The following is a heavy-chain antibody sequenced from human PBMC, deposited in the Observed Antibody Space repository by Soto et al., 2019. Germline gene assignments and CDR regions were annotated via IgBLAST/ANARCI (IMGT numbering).Heavy chain of an antibody. CDR2: IIPIFGTA. CDR3: ARGGIAYCGGDCYSTDY. V-gene: IGHV1-69*01. J-gene: IGHJ4*02. D-gene: IGHD2-21*02. Sequence: QVQLVQSGAEVKKPGSSVKVSCKASGGTFSSYTISWVRQAPGQGLEWMGGIIPIFGTANYAQKFQGRVTITADESTSTAYMELSSLRSEDTAVYYCARGGIAYCGGDCYSTDYWGQGTLVTVSS. CDR1: GGTFSSYT.